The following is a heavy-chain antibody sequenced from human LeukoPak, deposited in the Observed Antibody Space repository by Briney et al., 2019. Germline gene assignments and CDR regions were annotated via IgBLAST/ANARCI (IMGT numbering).Heavy chain of an antibody. V-gene: IGHV5-51*01. J-gene: IGHJ4*02. CDR2: IYPGDSDT. CDR1: GYRFNNYC. D-gene: IGHD5-18*01. CDR3: ARQAYTYAPFDY. Sequence: GESLKISCKGSGYRFNNYCIGWVRQMPGKGLEWMGIIYPGDSDTRYSPSFQGQVTISADRSISTAYLQWSSLKASDTAMYYCARQAYTYAPFDYWGQGTLVTVSS.